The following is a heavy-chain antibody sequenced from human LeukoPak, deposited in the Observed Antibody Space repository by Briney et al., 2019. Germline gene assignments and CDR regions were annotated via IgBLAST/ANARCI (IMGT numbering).Heavy chain of an antibody. D-gene: IGHD5-18*01. CDR2: ISSSGVST. Sequence: GGSLRLSCAASGXTFTNYAMSWVRQAPGKGLEWVSSISSSGVSTYHTDPVKGRFTISRDNSKNTLYLQMNSLGAGDTAVYYCAKGGSESSYSYGDYWGQGTLVTVSS. V-gene: IGHV3-23*01. CDR1: GXTFTNYA. J-gene: IGHJ4*02. CDR3: AKGGSESSYSYGDY.